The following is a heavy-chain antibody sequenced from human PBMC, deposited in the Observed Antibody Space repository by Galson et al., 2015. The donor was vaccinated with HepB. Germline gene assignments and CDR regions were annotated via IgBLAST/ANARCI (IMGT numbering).Heavy chain of an antibody. V-gene: IGHV1-2*04. CDR1: GYTFTGYY. Sequence: SVKVSCKASGYTFTGYYMHWVRQAPGQGLEWMGWINPNSGGTNYAQKFQGWVTMTRDMSISTAYMELRSLRSDDTAVYYCARDAGGLVHWFDPWGQGTLVTVSS. CDR3: ARDAGGLVHWFDP. CDR2: INPNSGGT. J-gene: IGHJ5*02. D-gene: IGHD6-19*01.